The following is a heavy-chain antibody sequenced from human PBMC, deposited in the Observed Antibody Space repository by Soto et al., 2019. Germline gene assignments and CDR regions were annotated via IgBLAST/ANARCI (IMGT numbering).Heavy chain of an antibody. Sequence: PGGPLRPSCAASGLTFDDNALPWVRQAPGKAWGWVSGINWNSGSLGYADSVKGRFTISRDNAKNSLYLQMNSLRAEDTALYYCAKVVVAATQPQYYYYGMDVWGQGTTVTVSS. V-gene: IGHV3-9*01. D-gene: IGHD2-15*01. CDR1: GLTFDDNA. CDR2: INWNSGSL. J-gene: IGHJ6*02. CDR3: AKVVVAATQPQYYYYGMDV.